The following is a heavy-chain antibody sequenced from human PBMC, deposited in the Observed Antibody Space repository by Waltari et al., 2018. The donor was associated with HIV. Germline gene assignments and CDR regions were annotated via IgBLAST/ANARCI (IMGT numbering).Heavy chain of an antibody. Sequence: QLQLQESGPGLVKPSETLSLTCTVSGGSISSSSYYWGWIRQPPGKGLEWIGSIYYSGSTYYNPSLKSRVTISVDTSKNQFSLKLSSVTAADTAVYYCARQLRGGYYFDYWGQGTLVTVSS. CDR3: ARQLRGGYYFDY. V-gene: IGHV4-39*01. D-gene: IGHD4-17*01. CDR1: GGSISSSSYY. CDR2: IYYSGST. J-gene: IGHJ4*02.